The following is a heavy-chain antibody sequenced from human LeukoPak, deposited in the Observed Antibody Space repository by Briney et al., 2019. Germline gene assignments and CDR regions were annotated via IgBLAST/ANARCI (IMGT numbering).Heavy chain of an antibody. D-gene: IGHD1-26*01. V-gene: IGHV3-64*01. CDR3: ARVSDGSYYYY. CDR1: GFTFSNYA. CDR2: ISSTGGGT. J-gene: IGHJ4*02. Sequence: GGSLRLSCAASGFTFSNYAMHWVRQRPGKGLEYVSGISSTGGGTHYANSVKGRFTISRDNSKNTLYFQMGSLRAEDMAVYYCARVSDGSYYYYWGQGTLVTVSS.